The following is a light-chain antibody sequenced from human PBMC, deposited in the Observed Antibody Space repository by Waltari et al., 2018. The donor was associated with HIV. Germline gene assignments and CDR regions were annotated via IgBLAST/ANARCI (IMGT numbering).Light chain of an antibody. CDR2: VVS. V-gene: IGLV2-14*03. CDR3: CSYTKLTTQYVL. CDR1: TTDIGGYNY. Sequence: QSALTQPASVSGSPGQSITISCNGTTTDIGGYNYVSWYQRHPHKAPKLIIFVVSNRPSGIAIRFSGSKSGNTASLTISWLQAEDEADYYCCSYTKLTTQYVLFGGGTKLTVL. J-gene: IGLJ2*01.